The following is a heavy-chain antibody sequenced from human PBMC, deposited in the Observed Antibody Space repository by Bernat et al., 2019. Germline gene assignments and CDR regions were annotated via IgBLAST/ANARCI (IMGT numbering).Heavy chain of an antibody. CDR2: ISYDGSNK. V-gene: IGHV3-30*03. J-gene: IGHJ3*02. Sequence: QVQLVESGGGVVQPGRSLRLSCAASGFTFSSYGMHWVRQAPGKGLEWVAVISYDGSNKYYADSVKGRFTISRDNSKNTLYLQMNSLRSEDTAVYYCARISITFGGVIVDDAFDIWGQGTMVTVSS. D-gene: IGHD3-16*02. CDR1: GFTFSSYG. CDR3: ARISITFGGVIVDDAFDI.